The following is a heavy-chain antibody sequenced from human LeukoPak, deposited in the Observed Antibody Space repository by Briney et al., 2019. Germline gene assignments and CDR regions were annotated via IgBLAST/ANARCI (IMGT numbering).Heavy chain of an antibody. CDR1: GGSISIYY. CDR3: ARGGGDGYNDLDY. Sequence: SETLSLTCTLSGGSISIYYWSWIRQPPGRGLEWIGEINHSGSTNYNPSLKSRVTISVDTSKNQFSLKLSSVTAADTAVYYCARGGGDGYNDLDYWGQGTLVTVSS. J-gene: IGHJ4*02. D-gene: IGHD5-24*01. V-gene: IGHV4-34*01. CDR2: INHSGST.